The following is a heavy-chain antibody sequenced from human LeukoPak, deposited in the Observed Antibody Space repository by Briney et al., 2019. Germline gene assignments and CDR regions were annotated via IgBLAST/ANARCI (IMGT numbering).Heavy chain of an antibody. CDR2: INHSGST. CDR1: GGSFSGYY. V-gene: IGHV4-34*01. Sequence: SETLSLTCAVYGGSFSGYYWSWIRQPPGKGLEWIGEINHSGSTNYNPSLKSRVTISVDKYKNKFTLKLSSVTAADTAVYYCAREGGYSSGWYRSQFFDYWGQGTLVTVSS. CDR3: AREGGYSSGWYRSQFFDY. J-gene: IGHJ4*02. D-gene: IGHD6-19*01.